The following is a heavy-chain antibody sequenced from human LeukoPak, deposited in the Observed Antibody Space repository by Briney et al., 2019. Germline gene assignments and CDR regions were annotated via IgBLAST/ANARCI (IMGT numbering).Heavy chain of an antibody. CDR3: ARRGRRFGANPG. J-gene: IGHJ4*02. CDR2: IYYSGST. V-gene: IGHV4-39*01. D-gene: IGHD3-3*01. CDR1: GGSISSSSYY. Sequence: SETLSLTCTVSGGSISSSSYYWGWIRQSPGKGLEWIGSIYYSGSTYYNASLKSRVTISVDTSKNQFSLKLSSVTAADTAVYYCARRGRRFGANPGWGQGTLVTVSS.